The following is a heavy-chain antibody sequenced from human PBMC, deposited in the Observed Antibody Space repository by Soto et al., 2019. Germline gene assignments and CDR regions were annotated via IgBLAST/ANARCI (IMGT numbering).Heavy chain of an antibody. D-gene: IGHD3-3*01. CDR1: GGTFSSYT. CDR3: ARGAAYYDFWSGSRENNWFDP. Sequence: GASVKVSCKASGGTFSSYTISWVRQAPGQGLEWMGRIIPILGIANYAQKFQGRVTITADKSTSTAYMELSSLRSEDTAVYYCARGAAYYDFWSGSRENNWFDPWGQGTLVTVSS. V-gene: IGHV1-69*02. CDR2: IIPILGIA. J-gene: IGHJ5*02.